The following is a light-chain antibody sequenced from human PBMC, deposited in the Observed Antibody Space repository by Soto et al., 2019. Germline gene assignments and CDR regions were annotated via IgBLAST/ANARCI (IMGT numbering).Light chain of an antibody. CDR3: QQRSNWPIFT. CDR1: QSVSSY. V-gene: IGKV3-11*01. J-gene: IGKJ3*01. CDR2: DAS. Sequence: EIVLTQSPATLSLSPGERATLSCRASQSVSSYLAWYQQKPGQAPRLLIYDASNRATGIPARFSGSGSGTNFTLPISSLEPEDFAVYYGQQRSNWPIFTFGPGTKVDI.